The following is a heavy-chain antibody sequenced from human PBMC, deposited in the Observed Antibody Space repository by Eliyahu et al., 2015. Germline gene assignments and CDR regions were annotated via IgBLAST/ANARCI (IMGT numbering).Heavy chain of an antibody. J-gene: IGHJ4*02. Sequence: QVQLVESGGGVVQPGRSLXXXCEASGFVFSDHRMHWVRQAPGKGLEWVALISYDGSDKYYGESVKGRFTISRDNSKNTLYLQMSSLRAEDTAVYYCARDMQWHLLDYWGQGILVTVSS. CDR2: ISYDGSDK. D-gene: IGHD6-19*01. CDR3: ARDMQWHLLDY. V-gene: IGHV3-30*03. CDR1: GFVFSDHR.